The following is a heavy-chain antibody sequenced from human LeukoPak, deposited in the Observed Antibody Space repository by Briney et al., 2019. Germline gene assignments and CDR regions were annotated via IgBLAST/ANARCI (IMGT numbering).Heavy chain of an antibody. J-gene: IGHJ6*03. D-gene: IGHD2-15*01. Sequence: SVKVSCNASGGTFSSYAISWVRQAPGQGREWMGGIIPIFGAANYAQKFQGRVTITADKSTSTAYMELSSLRSEDTAVYYGARTQECSGGSCTRGNYYYYYMDVWGKGTTVTVSS. CDR2: IIPIFGAA. CDR1: GGTFSSYA. CDR3: ARTQECSGGSCTRGNYYYYYMDV. V-gene: IGHV1-69*06.